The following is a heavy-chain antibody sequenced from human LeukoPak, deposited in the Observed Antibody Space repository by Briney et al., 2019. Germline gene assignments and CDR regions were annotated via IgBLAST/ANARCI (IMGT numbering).Heavy chain of an antibody. CDR1: GFTVSNKY. CDR2: IYSGGST. V-gene: IGHV3-66*01. D-gene: IGHD3-16*02. CDR3: AASKDYDYVWGSYRYSPNFDY. J-gene: IGHJ4*02. Sequence: GGSLRLSCAASGFTVSNKYMSWVRQAPGRGLEWVSVIYSGGSTYYADSVKGRFSISRDKSKNTLYPQMNSLRAEDTALYYCAASKDYDYVWGSYRYSPNFDYWGQGTLVTVSS.